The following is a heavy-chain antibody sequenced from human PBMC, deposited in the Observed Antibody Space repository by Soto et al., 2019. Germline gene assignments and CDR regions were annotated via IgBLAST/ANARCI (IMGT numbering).Heavy chain of an antibody. D-gene: IGHD1-1*01. V-gene: IGHV3-11*03. CDR3: TGGQDNIAVNFDY. J-gene: IGHJ4*02. CDR1: GSSFRDHY. Sequence: GGSLRLSCAASGSSFRDHYMSWIRQSPGKGLEWLSYITSSSSYTHYADSVKGRFTISRDNAKNSLYLQMNSLRAEDTAVYYYTGGQDNIAVNFDYWGKGTPVTVSS. CDR2: ITSSSSYT.